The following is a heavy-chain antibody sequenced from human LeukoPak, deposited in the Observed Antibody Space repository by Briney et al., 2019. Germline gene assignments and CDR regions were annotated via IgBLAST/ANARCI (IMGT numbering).Heavy chain of an antibody. CDR2: ISSYNNNT. Sequence: ASVKVSCKAXGYTFTRYXXXXXXXXPGQXLEWMAGISSYNNNTKSGKMVQGRVXXXTXTSTRTAFLELRSLRSDDTAVYYCAREDYDGFDVWGQGTMVTVSS. J-gene: IGHJ3*01. V-gene: IGHV1-18*01. D-gene: IGHD3-16*01. CDR3: AREDYDGFDV. CDR1: GYTFTRYX.